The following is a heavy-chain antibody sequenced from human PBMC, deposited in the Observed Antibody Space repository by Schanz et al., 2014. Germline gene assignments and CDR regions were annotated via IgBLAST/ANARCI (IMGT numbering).Heavy chain of an antibody. V-gene: IGHV3-23*01. CDR2: ISASGGDT. Sequence: EVQLLESGGGLVQPGGSLRLSCAASEFTFSTDAMSWVRQAPGKGLEWLSVISASGGDTYYADSVKGRFTISRDNSKNTVYSQMNSLRAEDTAVYYCARGGPAYYFDDWGQGTLVTVSS. CDR3: ARGGPAYYFDD. J-gene: IGHJ4*02. CDR1: EFTFSTDA.